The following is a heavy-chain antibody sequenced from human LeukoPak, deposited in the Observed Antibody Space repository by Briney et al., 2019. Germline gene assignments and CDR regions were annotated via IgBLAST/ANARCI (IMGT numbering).Heavy chain of an antibody. CDR2: IYYSGST. D-gene: IGHD4-17*01. V-gene: IGHV4-39*01. CDR1: GGSINSTNYY. CDR3: ARQLTYLDYGDYGGHWFDP. Sequence: SETLSLTCTVSGGSINSTNYYWGWIRQPPGKGLEWIGSIYYSGSTYYNPSLKSRVTISVDTSKNQFSLKLSSVTAADTAVYYCARQLTYLDYGDYGGHWFDPWGQGTLVTVSS. J-gene: IGHJ5*02.